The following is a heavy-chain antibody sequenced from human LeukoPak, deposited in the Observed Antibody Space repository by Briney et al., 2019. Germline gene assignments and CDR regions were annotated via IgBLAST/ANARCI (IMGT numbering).Heavy chain of an antibody. Sequence: PGGSLRLSCAASGFTFSSYAMSWVRQAPGKGLEWVSAISGSGGSTYYADSVKGRFTISRDNSKNTLYLQMNSLRAEDTAVYYCAKGIQRYRSGWKPFDYWGQGTLVTVSS. V-gene: IGHV3-23*01. CDR1: GFTFSSYA. CDR2: ISGSGGST. CDR3: AKGIQRYRSGWKPFDY. D-gene: IGHD6-19*01. J-gene: IGHJ4*02.